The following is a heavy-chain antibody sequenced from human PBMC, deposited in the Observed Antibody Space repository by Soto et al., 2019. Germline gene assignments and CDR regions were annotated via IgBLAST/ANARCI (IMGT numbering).Heavy chain of an antibody. J-gene: IGHJ5*02. CDR3: AKAGHCSAGSCYIHWFDP. CDR2: ISGSGGST. V-gene: IGHV3-23*01. D-gene: IGHD2-15*01. Sequence: EVQLLESGGGLVQPGGSLRLSCAASGFTFSSYAMSWVRQAPWKGLEWVSAISGSGGSTYYADSVKGRFTISRDNSKNTLYLQMNSLRAEDTAVYYCAKAGHCSAGSCYIHWFDPWGQGTLVTVSS. CDR1: GFTFSSYA.